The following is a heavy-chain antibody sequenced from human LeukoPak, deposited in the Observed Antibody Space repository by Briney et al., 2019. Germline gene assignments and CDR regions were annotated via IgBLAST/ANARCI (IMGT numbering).Heavy chain of an antibody. V-gene: IGHV1-69*01. J-gene: IGHJ6*04. Sequence: ASVKVSCKASGGTFSSYAISWVRQAPGQGLEWMGGIIPIFGTANYAQKFQGRVTITADESTSTAYMELSSLRSEDTAVYYCARGLRGYESYYCYGMDVWGKGTTVTVSS. CDR2: IIPIFGTA. CDR1: GGTFSSYA. CDR3: ARGLRGYESYYCYGMDV. D-gene: IGHD5-12*01.